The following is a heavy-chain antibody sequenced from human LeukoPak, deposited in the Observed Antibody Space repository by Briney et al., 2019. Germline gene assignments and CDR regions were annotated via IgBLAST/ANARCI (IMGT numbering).Heavy chain of an antibody. J-gene: IGHJ5*02. D-gene: IGHD1-26*01. Sequence: SVTVSCKASGGTFSSYAISWVRQAPGQGLEWMGGVIPIFGTANYAQKFQGRVTITADESTSTAYMELSSLRSEDTAVYYCERDMIVGDTSWFDPWGQGTLVTVSS. CDR1: GGTFSSYA. CDR3: ERDMIVGDTSWFDP. CDR2: VIPIFGTA. V-gene: IGHV1-69*13.